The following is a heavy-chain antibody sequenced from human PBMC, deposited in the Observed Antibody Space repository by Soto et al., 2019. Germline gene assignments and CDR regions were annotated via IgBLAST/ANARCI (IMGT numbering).Heavy chain of an antibody. Sequence: EVQLVESGGGLVKPGGSLRLSCAASGFTFSNAWMNWVRQAPGKGLEWVGSIKSKTDGGTTDYAAPVKGRFTISRDDSKNTLYLQMNSLKTEDTAVYYCIVRYPYYFDYWGQGTLVTVSS. V-gene: IGHV3-15*07. J-gene: IGHJ4*02. CDR3: IVRYPYYFDY. CDR2: IKSKTDGGTT. CDR1: GFTFSNAW. D-gene: IGHD2-21*01.